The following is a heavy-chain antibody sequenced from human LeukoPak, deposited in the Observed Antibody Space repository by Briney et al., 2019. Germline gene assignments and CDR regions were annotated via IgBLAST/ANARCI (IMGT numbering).Heavy chain of an antibody. CDR3: AKDGLSGSAQRYYFDY. V-gene: IGHV3-30*18. Sequence: GRSLRLSCAASGFTFSRYGMHWVRQAPGKGLEWVATTSYDGSDKWYGDSVKGRFTISRDNSQNSLYLQMNSLRAEDTAVYYCAKDGLSGSAQRYYFDYWGQGTLVTVSS. D-gene: IGHD3-22*01. J-gene: IGHJ4*02. CDR1: GFTFSRYG. CDR2: TSYDGSDK.